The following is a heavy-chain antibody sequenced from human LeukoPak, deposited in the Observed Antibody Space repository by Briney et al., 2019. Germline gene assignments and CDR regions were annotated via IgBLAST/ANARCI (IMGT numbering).Heavy chain of an antibody. D-gene: IGHD6-19*01. CDR1: GFTFSSHW. V-gene: IGHV3-74*01. Sequence: GGSLRLSCAASGFTFSSHWMHWVRQAPGKGLVWVSRISAGSSTSYADSVKGRFTVSRDNAKNPLNLQMNSLRAEDTAVYYCARDLFFSDAGYSSGWRAEYFHHWGQGTLVTVSS. CDR3: ARDLFFSDAGYSSGWRAEYFHH. J-gene: IGHJ1*01. CDR2: ISAGSST.